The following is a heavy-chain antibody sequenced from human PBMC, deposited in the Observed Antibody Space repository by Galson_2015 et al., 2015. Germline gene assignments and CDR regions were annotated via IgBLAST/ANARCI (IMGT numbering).Heavy chain of an antibody. CDR1: GFTFSSYA. D-gene: IGHD6-13*01. J-gene: IGHJ4*02. Sequence: SLRLSCAASGFTFSSYAMHWVRQAPGKGLEWVAVISYDGSNKYYADSVKGRFTISRDISKNTLYLQMNSLRVEDTAVYYCARDRYSLYLFDYWGQGTLVTVSS. CDR2: ISYDGSNK. CDR3: ARDRYSLYLFDY. V-gene: IGHV3-30-3*01.